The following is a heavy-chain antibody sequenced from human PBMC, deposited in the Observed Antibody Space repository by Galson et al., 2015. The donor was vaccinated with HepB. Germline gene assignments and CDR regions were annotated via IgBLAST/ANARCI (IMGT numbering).Heavy chain of an antibody. J-gene: IGHJ4*02. V-gene: IGHV4-34*01. Sequence: LSLTCAVYGGSFSDYYWSWIRQPPGKGLEWIGEINHSGSTNDNPSLKSRITISVDTSKNQFSLKLTFVTAADAAVYYCARGPASVVYDYVWGSSRQPLYYLDSWGQGTLLTVSS. CDR3: ARGPASVVYDYVWGSSRQPLYYLDS. D-gene: IGHD3-16*02. CDR1: GGSFSDYY. CDR2: INHSGST.